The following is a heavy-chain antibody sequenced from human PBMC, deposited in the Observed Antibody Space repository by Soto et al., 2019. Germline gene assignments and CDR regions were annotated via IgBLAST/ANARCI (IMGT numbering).Heavy chain of an antibody. CDR2: IYSGGNT. V-gene: IGHV3-66*01. J-gene: IGHJ3*02. CDR3: ARDPGKNFI. Sequence: EVQLVESGGGLVQPGGSLRLSCAVSGFSVSNNFLSWVRQAPGKGLEWVSLIYSGGNTYYADSVKGRFTISRDNSKNTVYLQMNSLIAEDTAVYYCARDPGKNFIWGQGTMVTVSS. CDR1: GFSVSNNF.